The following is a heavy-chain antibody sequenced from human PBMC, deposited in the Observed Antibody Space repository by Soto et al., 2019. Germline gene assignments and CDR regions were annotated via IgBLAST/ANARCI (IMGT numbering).Heavy chain of an antibody. CDR3: AEVRRYSSGRHLDY. CDR2: FDPEDGET. J-gene: IGHJ4*02. Sequence: QVQLVQSGAEVKKPGASVKVSCKVSGYTLTELSMHWVRQAPGKGLEWMGGFDPEDGETIYAQKFQGRVTXXEXTXXDTAYMELSSLESEDTAVYYCAEVRRYSSGRHLDYWGQGTLVPVSS. V-gene: IGHV1-24*01. D-gene: IGHD6-19*01. CDR1: GYTLTELS.